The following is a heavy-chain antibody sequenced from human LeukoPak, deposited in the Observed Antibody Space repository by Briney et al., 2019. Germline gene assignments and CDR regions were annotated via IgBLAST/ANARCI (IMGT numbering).Heavy chain of an antibody. CDR1: GGSISSYY. V-gene: IGHV4-59*08. J-gene: IGHJ6*02. Sequence: SETLSLTCTVSGGSISSYYWSWIRQPSGKGLEWIGYIYYSGSTNYNPSLKSRVTISVDTSKNQFSLKLSSVTAADTAVYYCARLRFTDYYYYGMDVWGQRTTVTISS. D-gene: IGHD3-10*01. CDR3: ARLRFTDYYYYGMDV. CDR2: IYYSGST.